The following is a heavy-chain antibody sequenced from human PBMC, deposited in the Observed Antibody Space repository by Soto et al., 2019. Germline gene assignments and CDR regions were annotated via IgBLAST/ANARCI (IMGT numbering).Heavy chain of an antibody. D-gene: IGHD5-18*01. CDR1: GFTFSSYG. CDR2: ISYDGSSK. CDR3: AKDYSYGSGNLDY. V-gene: IGHV3-30*18. Sequence: QVQLVESGGGVVQPGRSLRLSCAASGFTFSSYGMHWVRQAPGKGLEWVAVISYDGSSKYYADSVKGRFTISRDNSKNTRYLQMTSLRAEDTAVYYSAKDYSYGSGNLDYWGQGTLVTPSS. J-gene: IGHJ4*02.